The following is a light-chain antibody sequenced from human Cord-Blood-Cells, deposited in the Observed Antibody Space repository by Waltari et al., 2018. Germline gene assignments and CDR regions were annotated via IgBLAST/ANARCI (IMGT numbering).Light chain of an antibody. CDR2: GAS. CDR1: QSVSSSY. V-gene: IGKV3-20*01. J-gene: IGKJ2*01. CDR3: QQYGSSPMYT. Sequence: EIVLTQSPGTLSLSPGDRATLSCRASQSVSSSYLAWYQQKPGQAPRLLIDGASSRATGIPDRFSGSGSGTDFTLTISRLEPEDFAVYYCQQYGSSPMYTFGQGTKLEIK.